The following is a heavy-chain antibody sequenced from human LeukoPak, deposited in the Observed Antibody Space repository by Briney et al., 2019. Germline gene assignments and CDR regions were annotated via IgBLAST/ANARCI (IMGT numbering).Heavy chain of an antibody. Sequence: GSLRLSCAASGFTFSSYAMSWVRQAPGKGLEWIGEINHSGSTNYNPSLKSRVTISVDTSKNQFSLKLSSVTAADTAVYYCARALPGAARAYWFDPWGQGTLVTVSS. CDR1: GFTFSSYA. D-gene: IGHD6-6*01. V-gene: IGHV4-34*01. J-gene: IGHJ5*02. CDR2: INHSGST. CDR3: ARALPGAARAYWFDP.